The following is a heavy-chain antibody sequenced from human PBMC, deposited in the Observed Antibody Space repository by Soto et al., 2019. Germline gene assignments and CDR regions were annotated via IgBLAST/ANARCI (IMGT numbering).Heavy chain of an antibody. Sequence: QVQLQESGPGLVKPSETLSLTCTVSGCSISSYYWSWIRQPPGKGLEWMGYIYYSGSTNYNPSLNSRVSLSVDTSRYRFSLTVSSVTAADTAVYYCASRSIAALHYYYYMDVWGKGTTVTVSS. CDR1: GCSISSYY. CDR2: IYYSGST. D-gene: IGHD6-6*01. V-gene: IGHV4-59*12. J-gene: IGHJ6*03. CDR3: ASRSIAALHYYYYMDV.